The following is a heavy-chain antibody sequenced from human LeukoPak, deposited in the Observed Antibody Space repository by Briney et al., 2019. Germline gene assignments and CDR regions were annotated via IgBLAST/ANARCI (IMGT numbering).Heavy chain of an antibody. CDR3: AKSRGSSWFANFDY. J-gene: IGHJ4*02. CDR2: ISGSGGST. D-gene: IGHD6-13*01. Sequence: GGSLRLSCAASGFTFSSYAMSWVRQAPGKGLEWVSAISGSGGSTYYADSVKGRSTISRDNSKNTLYLQMNSLRAEDTAVYYCAKSRGSSWFANFDYWGQGTLVTVSS. V-gene: IGHV3-23*01. CDR1: GFTFSSYA.